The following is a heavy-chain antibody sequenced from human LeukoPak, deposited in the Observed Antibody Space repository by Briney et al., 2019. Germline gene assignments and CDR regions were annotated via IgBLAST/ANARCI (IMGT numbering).Heavy chain of an antibody. D-gene: IGHD5-12*01. V-gene: IGHV4-4*07. CDR1: GGSISSYY. Sequence: PSETLSLTCTVSGGSISSYYWSWIRQPAGKGLEWSGRIYTSGSTNYNPSLKSRVTMSVDTSKNQFSLKLSSVTAADTAVHYCARDSPYSGYDYYYYYMDVWGKGTTVTVSS. J-gene: IGHJ6*03. CDR3: ARDSPYSGYDYYYYYMDV. CDR2: IYTSGST.